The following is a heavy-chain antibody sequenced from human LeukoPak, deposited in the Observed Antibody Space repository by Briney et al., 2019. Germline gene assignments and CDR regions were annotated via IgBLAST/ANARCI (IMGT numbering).Heavy chain of an antibody. V-gene: IGHV3-48*03. CDR1: GFTFSSYE. J-gene: IGHJ4*02. CDR2: ISSSGSTI. CDR3: AGALYDYVWGSYRPTNFDY. D-gene: IGHD3-16*02. Sequence: PGGSLRLSCAASGFTFSSYEMNWVRHAPGKGLEWVSYISSSGSTIYYADSVKGRFTISRDNAKNSLYLQMNSLRAEDTAVYYCAGALYDYVWGSYRPTNFDYWGQGTLVTVSS.